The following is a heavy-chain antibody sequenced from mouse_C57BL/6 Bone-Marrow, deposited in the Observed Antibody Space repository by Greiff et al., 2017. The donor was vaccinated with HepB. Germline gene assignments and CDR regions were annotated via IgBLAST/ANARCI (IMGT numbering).Heavy chain of an antibody. CDR3: TKTGGLRRWFAY. V-gene: IGHV1-15*01. Sequence: VQLQQSGAELVRPGASVTLSCKASGYTFTDYEMHWVKQTPVHGLEWIGAIDPETGGTAYNQKFKGKAILTADKSSSTAYMELRSLTSEDSAVYYCTKTGGLRRWFAYWGQGTLVTVSA. J-gene: IGHJ3*01. D-gene: IGHD2-2*01. CDR2: IDPETGGT. CDR1: GYTFTDYE.